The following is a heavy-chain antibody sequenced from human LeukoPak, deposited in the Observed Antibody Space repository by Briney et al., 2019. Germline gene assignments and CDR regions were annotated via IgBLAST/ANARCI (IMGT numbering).Heavy chain of an antibody. Sequence: SLRLSCAASGFAFDDYAMHWVRQAPGKGLEWVGFIRSKAYGGTTEYAASVKGRFTISRDDSKAIAYLQTNSLKTEDTAVYYCTRDPTSSFWSGYQFDFWGQGTLVTVSS. CDR1: GFAFDDYA. D-gene: IGHD3-3*01. CDR2: IRSKAYGGTT. J-gene: IGHJ4*02. V-gene: IGHV3-49*04. CDR3: TRDPTSSFWSGYQFDF.